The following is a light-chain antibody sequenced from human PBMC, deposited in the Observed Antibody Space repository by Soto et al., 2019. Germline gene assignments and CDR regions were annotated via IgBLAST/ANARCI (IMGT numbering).Light chain of an antibody. J-gene: IGLJ2*01. Sequence: QSVLTQPPSVSAAPGQKVIISCFGSSSNIGNNYVSWYQQLPGTAPRLLIYDANKRPSEIPDRFSGSKSATSATLGITGLQTGDEADYYCGAWDTSLSGVVFGGGTKLTVL. CDR2: DAN. V-gene: IGLV1-51*01. CDR3: GAWDTSLSGVV. CDR1: SSNIGNNY.